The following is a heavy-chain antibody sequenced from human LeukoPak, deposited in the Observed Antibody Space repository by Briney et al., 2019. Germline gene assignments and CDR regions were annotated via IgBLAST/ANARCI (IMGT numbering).Heavy chain of an antibody. CDR1: GYTFTGYY. J-gene: IGHJ4*02. V-gene: IGHV1-2*02. CDR2: ISPSSGAT. Sequence: ASVKVSCKASGYTFTGYYLHWVRQAPGQGLEWMGWISPSSGATSYAQKFQGRVTMTRDTSINTRYMQLSRLRSDDTAVYYCAKDETYYYDSSGYTFDYWGQGTLVTVSS. D-gene: IGHD3-22*01. CDR3: AKDETYYYDSSGYTFDY.